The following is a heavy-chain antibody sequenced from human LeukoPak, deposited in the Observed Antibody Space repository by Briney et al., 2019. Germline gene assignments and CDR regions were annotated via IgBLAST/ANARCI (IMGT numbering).Heavy chain of an antibody. CDR1: GFTFSSYS. J-gene: IGHJ4*02. D-gene: IGHD4-17*01. CDR2: ISSSSSYI. Sequence: GGSLRLSCAASGFTFSSYSMNWVRQAPGKGLEWVSSISSSSSYIYYADSVKGRFTISRDNAKNSLYLQMNSLRAEDTAVYYCAREGLWVYGEADRDYWGQGTLVTVSS. CDR3: AREGLWVYGEADRDY. V-gene: IGHV3-21*01.